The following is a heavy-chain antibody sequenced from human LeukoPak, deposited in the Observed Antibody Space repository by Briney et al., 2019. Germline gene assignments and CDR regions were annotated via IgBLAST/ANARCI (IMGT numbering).Heavy chain of an antibody. CDR1: GGSFSGYY. J-gene: IGHJ4*02. CDR2: INHSGST. CDR3: ARDSGSYWDYFDY. V-gene: IGHV4-34*01. Sequence: SETLSLICAVYGGSFSGYYWSWIRQPPGKGLEWIGEINHSGSTNYNPSLKSRVTISVDTSKNQFSLKLSSVTAADTAVYYCARDSGSYWDYFDYWGQGTLVTVSS. D-gene: IGHD1-26*01.